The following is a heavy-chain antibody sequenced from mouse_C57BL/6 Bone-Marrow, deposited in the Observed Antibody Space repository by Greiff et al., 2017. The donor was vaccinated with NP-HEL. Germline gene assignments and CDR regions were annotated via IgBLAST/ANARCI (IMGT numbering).Heavy chain of an antibody. V-gene: IGHV5-15*01. D-gene: IGHD1-1*01. CDR3: AREDSSLYAMDY. Sequence: EVMLVESGGGLVQPGGSLKLSCAASGFTFSDYGMAWVRQAPRKGPEWVAFISNLAYSIYYADTVTGRFTLSRETAKNTLYLEMSSLRSEDTAMYYCAREDSSLYAMDYWGQGTSVTVSS. CDR1: GFTFSDYG. J-gene: IGHJ4*01. CDR2: ISNLAYSI.